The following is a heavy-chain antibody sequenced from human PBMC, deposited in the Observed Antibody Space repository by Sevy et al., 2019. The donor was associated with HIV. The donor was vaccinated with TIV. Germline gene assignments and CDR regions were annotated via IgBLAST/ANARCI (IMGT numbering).Heavy chain of an antibody. CDR2: ISSSSSTI. J-gene: IGHJ3*02. V-gene: IGHV3-48*02. D-gene: IGHD2-15*01. Sequence: GGSLRLSCAASGFTISSYSMNWVRQAPGKGLEWVSYISSSSSTIYYADSVKGRFTISRDNAKNSLYLQMNSLRDEDTAVYYCASPVLGYCSGGSCRPDAFDIWGQGTMVTVSS. CDR3: ASPVLGYCSGGSCRPDAFDI. CDR1: GFTISSYS.